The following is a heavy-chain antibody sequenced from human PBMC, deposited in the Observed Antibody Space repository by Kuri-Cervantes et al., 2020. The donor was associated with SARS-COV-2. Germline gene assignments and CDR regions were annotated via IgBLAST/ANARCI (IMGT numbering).Heavy chain of an antibody. CDR1: GGSISSYY. V-gene: IGHV4-4*07. CDR3: ARSITIFGVEAYGMDV. Sequence: SETLSLTCTVSGGSISSYYWSWIRQPAGKGLEWIGRIYTGGSTNYNPSLKSRVTMSVDTSKNQFSLKLSSVTAADTAVYYCARSITIFGVEAYGMDVWGQGTTVTVSS. J-gene: IGHJ6*02. CDR2: IYTGGST. D-gene: IGHD3-3*01.